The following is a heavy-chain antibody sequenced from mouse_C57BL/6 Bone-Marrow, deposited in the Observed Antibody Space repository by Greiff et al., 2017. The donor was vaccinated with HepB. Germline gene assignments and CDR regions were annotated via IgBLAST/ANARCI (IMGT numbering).Heavy chain of an antibody. CDR3: ARKDGYYEYFDV. D-gene: IGHD2-3*01. CDR2: IWSGGST. CDR1: GFSLTSYG. V-gene: IGHV2-2*01. Sequence: QVQLQQSGPGLVQPSQSLSITCTVSGFSLTSYGVHWVRQSPGKGLEWLGVIWSGGSTDYNAAFISRLSISKDNSKSQVFFKMNSLQADDTAIYYCARKDGYYEYFDVWGTGTTVTVSS. J-gene: IGHJ1*03.